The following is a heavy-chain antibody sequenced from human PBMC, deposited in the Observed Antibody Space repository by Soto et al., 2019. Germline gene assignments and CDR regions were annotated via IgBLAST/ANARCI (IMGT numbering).Heavy chain of an antibody. CDR3: ARSRKFDSDDDAPDY. CDR1: GGSFSGYY. D-gene: IGHD5-12*01. V-gene: IGHV4-34*01. Sequence: SETLSLTCAVYGGSFSGYYWRWIRQRPGKGLEWIGEINHSGSTNYNPSLKSRVPISVDTSKNQFSLKLSSVTAADTAVYYCARSRKFDSDDDAPDYWGQGTLVTVSS. J-gene: IGHJ4*02. CDR2: INHSGST.